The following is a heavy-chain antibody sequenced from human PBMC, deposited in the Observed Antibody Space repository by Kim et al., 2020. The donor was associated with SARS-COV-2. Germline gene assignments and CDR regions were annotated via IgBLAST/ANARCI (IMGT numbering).Heavy chain of an antibody. V-gene: IGHV3-33*01. CDR1: GFTFTNHG. CDR3: SRDIGRLGELSGGDT. J-gene: IGHJ1*01. Sequence: GGSLRLSCATSGFTFTNHGMHWVRLAPGKGLEWVAVIWYDGSKQFYRESVKGRFTISRDDSRATLTLQMKSLRDEDTGIYYCSRDIGRLGELSGGDTWG. CDR2: IWYDGSKQ. D-gene: IGHD3-16*02.